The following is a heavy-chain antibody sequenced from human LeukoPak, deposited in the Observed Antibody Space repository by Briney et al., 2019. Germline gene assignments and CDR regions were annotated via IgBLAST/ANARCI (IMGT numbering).Heavy chain of an antibody. Sequence: ASVKVSCKASGYAFTGYYMLWVRQAPGQGLEWMGWINPSSGGTNYGQKFQGRVTMTRDTSITTAYMELSRLRSDDTAVYYCARDPITFGGVIVIPEILGMDVWGQGTTVTVSS. J-gene: IGHJ6*02. CDR1: GYAFTGYY. CDR3: ARDPITFGGVIVIPEILGMDV. CDR2: INPSSGGT. D-gene: IGHD3-16*02. V-gene: IGHV1-2*02.